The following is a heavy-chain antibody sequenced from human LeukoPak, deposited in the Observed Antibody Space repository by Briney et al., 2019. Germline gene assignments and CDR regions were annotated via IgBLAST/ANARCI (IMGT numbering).Heavy chain of an antibody. J-gene: IGHJ4*02. Sequence: GGSLRLSCGASGFTFSSYWMHWVRQAPGKGLVWISRINSDGSTTSYADSVKGRFTISRDNAKNTLYLQMNSLRAEDTAVYYCARDVVGAHSTYYFDYWGQGTLVTVSS. CDR1: GFTFSSYW. CDR3: ARDVVGAHSTYYFDY. D-gene: IGHD1-26*01. CDR2: INSDGSTT. V-gene: IGHV3-74*01.